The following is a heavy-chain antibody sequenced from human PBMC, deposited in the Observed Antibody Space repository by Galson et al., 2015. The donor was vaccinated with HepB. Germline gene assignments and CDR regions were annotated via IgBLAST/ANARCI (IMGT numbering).Heavy chain of an antibody. J-gene: IGHJ4*02. CDR2: ISSSSSTI. V-gene: IGHV3-48*01. Sequence: SLRLFCAASGFTFSNYPMNWVRQAPGKGLEWVSYISSSSSTIYYADSVKGRFTISRDNVKNSLYLQMNSLRAEDTAVYYCAREPNYDISSYYFDYWGQGTLVTVSS. D-gene: IGHD3-22*01. CDR1: GFTFSNYP. CDR3: AREPNYDISSYYFDY.